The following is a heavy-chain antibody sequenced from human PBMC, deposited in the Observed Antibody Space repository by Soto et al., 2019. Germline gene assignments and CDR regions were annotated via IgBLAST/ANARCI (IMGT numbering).Heavy chain of an antibody. D-gene: IGHD2-2*01. J-gene: IGHJ6*02. V-gene: IGHV5-10-1*01. CDR3: ARHVAYFSSTSCIYYGMDV. CDR1: GYSFTSYW. CDR2: IDPSDSYT. Sequence: GESLKISCKGSGYSFTSYWISWVRQMPGKGLEWMGRIDPSDSYTNYSPSFQGHVTISADKSISTAYLQWSSLKASDTAMYYCARHVAYFSSTSCIYYGMDVWGQGTTVTVS.